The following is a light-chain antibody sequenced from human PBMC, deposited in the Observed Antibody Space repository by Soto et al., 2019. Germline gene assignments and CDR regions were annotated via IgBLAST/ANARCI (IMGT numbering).Light chain of an antibody. CDR1: SSDVGSYNL. J-gene: IGLJ1*01. CDR2: EGS. V-gene: IGLV2-23*01. Sequence: QSVLTQPASVSGSPGQSITISCTGTSSDVGSYNLVSWYQQHPGKAPKFMIYEGSKRPSGVSNRFSGSKSGNTASLTISGLQAEDEADYYCCSYVDTGTYVFGTGTKLTVL. CDR3: CSYVDTGTYV.